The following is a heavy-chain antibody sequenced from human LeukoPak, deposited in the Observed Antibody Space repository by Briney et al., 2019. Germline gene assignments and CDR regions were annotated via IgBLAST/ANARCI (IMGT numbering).Heavy chain of an antibody. Sequence: SETLSLTCTVSGGSISSSSHHWSWVRQPPGKGLEWIGSIYYSGNTYYNPSLKSRVTISVDTSKNQFSLKLTSVTAADAAVYYCTREYSSSSDYWGQGTLVTVSP. D-gene: IGHD6-6*01. CDR3: TREYSSSSDY. CDR2: IYYSGNT. CDR1: GGSISSSSHH. J-gene: IGHJ4*02. V-gene: IGHV4-39*02.